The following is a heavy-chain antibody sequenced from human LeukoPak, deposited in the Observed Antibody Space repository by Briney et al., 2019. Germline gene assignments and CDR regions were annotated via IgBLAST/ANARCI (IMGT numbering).Heavy chain of an antibody. CDR1: GFTFNTYP. CDR3: ARDGSSWDFDY. Sequence: GGSLRLSFAAPGFTFNTYPMHWVRQAPGRGLEYLSGISINGGSTSYASSVKGRFTISRDNSKNTLYLQVGSLRAEDMAVYYCARDGSSWDFDYWGQGTLVTVSS. V-gene: IGHV3-64*01. D-gene: IGHD6-13*01. J-gene: IGHJ4*02. CDR2: ISINGGST.